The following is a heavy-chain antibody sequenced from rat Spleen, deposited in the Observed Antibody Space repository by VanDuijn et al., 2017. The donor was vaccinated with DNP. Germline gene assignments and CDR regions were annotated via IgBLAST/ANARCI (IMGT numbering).Heavy chain of an antibody. V-gene: IGHV5-22*01. D-gene: IGHD1-2*01. CDR3: ARHRDYSSSLYAMDA. CDR2: ISYDGSRT. Sequence: EVQLVESGGGLVQPGRSLKLSCAASGFTFSDYYMAWVRQAPTKGLEWVASISYDGSRTYYRDSVKGRFTISRDNAKSTLYLQMDSLRSEDTATYYCARHRDYSSSLYAMDAWGQGTSVTVSS. J-gene: IGHJ4*01. CDR1: GFTFSDYY.